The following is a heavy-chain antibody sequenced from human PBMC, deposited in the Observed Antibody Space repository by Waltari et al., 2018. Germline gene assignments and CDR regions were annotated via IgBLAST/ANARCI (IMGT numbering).Heavy chain of an antibody. CDR1: GGTFSSYA. V-gene: IGHV1-69*01. J-gene: IGHJ6*03. D-gene: IGHD1-1*01. CDR2: IIPSFGTA. CDR3: ARDLQQLERTLYSYYYMDV. Sequence: QVQLVQSGAEVKKPGSSVKVSCKASGGTFSSYAISWVSQAPGKGLEWMGGIIPSFGTANYAQKFQGRVTITADESTSTAYMELSSLRSEDTAVYYCARDLQQLERTLYSYYYMDVWGKGTTVTVSS.